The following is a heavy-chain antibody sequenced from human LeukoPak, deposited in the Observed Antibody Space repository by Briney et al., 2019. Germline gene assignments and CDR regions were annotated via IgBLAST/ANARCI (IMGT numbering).Heavy chain of an antibody. V-gene: IGHV3-30*03. Sequence: GGSLRLSCAASGFTFSSFGMHWVRQAPGKGLEWVAFISYGGSNDYYADSVKGRFTISRDNSRSTLNLQMNSLRPEDTAIYYCAREGYYGSGSPPSLYFDYWGQGTLVTVSS. J-gene: IGHJ4*02. CDR1: GFTFSSFG. D-gene: IGHD3-10*01. CDR2: ISYGGSND. CDR3: AREGYYGSGSPPSLYFDY.